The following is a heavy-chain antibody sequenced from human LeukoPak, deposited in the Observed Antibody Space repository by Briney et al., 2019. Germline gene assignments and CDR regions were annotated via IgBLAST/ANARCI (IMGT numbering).Heavy chain of an antibody. J-gene: IGHJ4*02. CDR2: ISSNSKYT. D-gene: IGHD2-8*01. V-gene: IGHV3-11*05. CDR3: ARDNGNKYYFDY. CDR1: GFMFSDYF. Sequence: GGSLRLSCAASGFMFSDYFMSWIRQAPGKGLEWISYISSNSKYTKYADSVKGRFTISRDNAKKSLYLQMNSVRAEDTAVYYCARDNGNKYYFDYWGQGTLVTVSS.